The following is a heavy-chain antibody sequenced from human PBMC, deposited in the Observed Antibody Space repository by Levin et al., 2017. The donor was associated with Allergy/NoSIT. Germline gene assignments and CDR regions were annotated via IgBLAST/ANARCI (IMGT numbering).Heavy chain of an antibody. J-gene: IGHJ4*02. CDR2: ITGSSGT. D-gene: IGHD1-26*01. CDR1: GFTFSSYA. Sequence: PGGSLRLSCAGSGFTFSSYAMSWVRQAPGKGLEWVSTITGSSGTYYGDSVKGRFTISRDNSKNTLYLQMNSLRAEDAAVYYCAKVPWAQSGQFDYWGQGTLVTVSS. CDR3: AKVPWAQSGQFDY. V-gene: IGHV3-23*01.